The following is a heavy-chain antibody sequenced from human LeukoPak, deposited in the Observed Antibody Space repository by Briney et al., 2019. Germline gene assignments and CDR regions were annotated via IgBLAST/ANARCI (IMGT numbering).Heavy chain of an antibody. CDR1: GGTFSNYA. Sequence: SVKVSCKASGGTFSNYAISWVRQAPGQGREWMGRIIPHLAIADYAQKFQGRVTITADKSTSTAYMEVSSLRSEDTAVYYCASGSRIRYFAWPHTTGDYWGQGTLVTVSS. CDR3: ASGSRIRYFAWPHTTGDY. CDR2: IIPHLAIA. V-gene: IGHV1-69*04. J-gene: IGHJ4*02. D-gene: IGHD3-9*01.